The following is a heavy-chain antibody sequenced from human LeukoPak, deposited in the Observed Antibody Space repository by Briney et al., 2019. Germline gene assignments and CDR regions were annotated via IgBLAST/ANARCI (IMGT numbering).Heavy chain of an antibody. V-gene: IGHV3-21*01. CDR3: AKDDSNGSSWYVYYFDY. D-gene: IGHD6-13*01. Sequence: GGSLRLSCAASGFTLRSYNLNWVRQAPGKGLEWVSSISGTADYIYYADSVKGRFTISRDNSENTLYRQVNSLRAEDTAVYYCAKDDSNGSSWYVYYFDYWGQGTLVTVSS. J-gene: IGHJ4*02. CDR1: GFTLRSYN. CDR2: ISGTADYI.